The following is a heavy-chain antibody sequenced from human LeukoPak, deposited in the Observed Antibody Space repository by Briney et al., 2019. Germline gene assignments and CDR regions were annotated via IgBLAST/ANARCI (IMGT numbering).Heavy chain of an antibody. CDR1: GFTFSNHW. D-gene: IGHD5-18*01. CDR3: ARGGSDTAMAHDY. Sequence: GGSVRLSCAASGFTFSNHWMHWVRQAPGKGLMWVSRINRDGSRTDYADSVKGRFTISRDDAKNTLYLQVNSLRAEDTAVYFCARGGSDTAMAHDYWGQGTLVTVSS. CDR2: INRDGSRT. J-gene: IGHJ4*02. V-gene: IGHV3-74*01.